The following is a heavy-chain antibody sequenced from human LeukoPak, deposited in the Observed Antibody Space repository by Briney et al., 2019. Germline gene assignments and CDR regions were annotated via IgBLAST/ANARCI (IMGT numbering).Heavy chain of an antibody. J-gene: IGHJ4*02. D-gene: IGHD1-26*01. CDR1: GGSISSWY. CDR3: ARTVGGDY. Sequence: SETLSLTCTVSGGSISSWYWSWIRQPPGKGLEWIGYIYGSGNTNYNPSLKSRVTMSIDTSKNQFSLKLSSVTAADTAVYYCARTVGGDYWGQGTLVTVSS. CDR2: IYGSGNT. V-gene: IGHV4-59*01.